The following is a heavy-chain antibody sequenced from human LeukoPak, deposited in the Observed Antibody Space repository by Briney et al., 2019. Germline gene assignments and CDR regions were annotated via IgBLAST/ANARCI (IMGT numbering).Heavy chain of an antibody. V-gene: IGHV4-39*07. J-gene: IGHJ4*02. D-gene: IGHD5-18*01. Sequence: SETLSLTCTVSGGSISSSSYYWGWIRQPPGKGLEWIGSIYYSGSTYYNPSLKSRVTISVDTSKNQFSLKLSSVTAADTAVYYCARGVDTAMVDYWGQGTLVTVSS. CDR2: IYYSGST. CDR3: ARGVDTAMVDY. CDR1: GGSISSSSYY.